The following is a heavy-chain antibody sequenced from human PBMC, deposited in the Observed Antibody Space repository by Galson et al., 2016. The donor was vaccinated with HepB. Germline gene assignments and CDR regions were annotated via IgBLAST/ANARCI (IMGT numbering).Heavy chain of an antibody. J-gene: IGHJ6*02. D-gene: IGHD6-19*01. Sequence: SVKVSCKASGGTFMNYAINWVRQAPGQGLEWMGRMIPVFGTANYAQKFQGRITITADESTITAYMELSSLRSEDPAVYYCAIDLGVVAGHGMGVWGQGTTGTVSS. CDR2: MIPVFGTA. CDR1: GGTFMNYA. V-gene: IGHV1-69*13. CDR3: AIDLGVVAGHGMGV.